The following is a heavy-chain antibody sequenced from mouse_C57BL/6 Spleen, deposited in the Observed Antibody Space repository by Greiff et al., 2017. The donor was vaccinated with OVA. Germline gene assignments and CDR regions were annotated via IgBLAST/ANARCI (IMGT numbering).Heavy chain of an antibody. CDR3: ARWNYGYDGYFDD. CDR2: IDPSDSYT. V-gene: IGHV1-59*01. Sequence: QVQLQQPGAELVRPGTSVKLSCKASGYTFTSYWMHWVKQRPGQGLEWIGVIDPSDSYTNYNQKFKGKATLTVDTSSSTAYMQLSSLTSEDSAVYYCARWNYGYDGYFDDWGQGTTLTVSS. J-gene: IGHJ2*01. CDR1: GYTFTSYW. D-gene: IGHD2-2*01.